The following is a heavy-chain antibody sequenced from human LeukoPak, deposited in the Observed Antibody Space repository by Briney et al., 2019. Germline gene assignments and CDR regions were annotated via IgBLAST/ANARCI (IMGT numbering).Heavy chain of an antibody. D-gene: IGHD3-22*01. CDR1: GYTFTNYA. CDR2: INPNSGGT. CDR3: ARDLDYYDSSGSDWFDP. V-gene: IGHV1-2*02. Sequence: GASVKVSCKASGYTFTNYAMNWVRQAPGQGLEWMGWINPNSGGTNYAQKFQGRVTMTRETSISTAYMELSRLRSDDTAVYYCARDLDYYDSSGSDWFDPWGQGTLVTVSS. J-gene: IGHJ5*02.